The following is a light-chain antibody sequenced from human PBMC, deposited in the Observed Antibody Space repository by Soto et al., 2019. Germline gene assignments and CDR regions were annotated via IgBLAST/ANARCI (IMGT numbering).Light chain of an antibody. J-gene: IGKJ1*01. CDR1: QTINTY. CDR3: QQSYSTPRT. V-gene: IGKV1-39*01. Sequence: DIQMTQSPSSLSASVGDRATITCRASQTINTYLNWYQQKPGQAPKLLIYAASSLQSGVPSRFSGSGSGTDFTLNISSLQPEDFATYYCQQSYSTPRTFGQGTKVEIK. CDR2: AAS.